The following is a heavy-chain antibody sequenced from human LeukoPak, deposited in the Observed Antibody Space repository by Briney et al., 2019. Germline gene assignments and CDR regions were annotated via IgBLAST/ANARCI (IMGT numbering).Heavy chain of an antibody. D-gene: IGHD5-24*01. Sequence: GESLKISCQISGYTSYTYWIAWVRQRPGKGLEWMGVIYPGDSDVKYSPSFGDLVTISADKFTDTAYLEWRSLRASDTAIYYCASRYTGTLRGAYDMWGQGTTVTVSS. CDR2: IYPGDSDV. CDR3: ASRYTGTLRGAYDM. J-gene: IGHJ3*02. CDR1: GYTSYTYW. V-gene: IGHV5-51*01.